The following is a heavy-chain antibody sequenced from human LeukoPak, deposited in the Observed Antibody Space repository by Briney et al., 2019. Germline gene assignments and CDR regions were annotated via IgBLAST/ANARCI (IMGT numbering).Heavy chain of an antibody. Sequence: ASVKVSCKASGYTFTNYAMNWVRQAPGQGLEWMGWISAYNGSTNYAQKLQGRVTMTTDTSTSTAYMELRSLRSDDTAVYYCARDPPRIVVVVAATNYYGMDVWGQGTTVTVSS. V-gene: IGHV1-18*01. J-gene: IGHJ6*02. CDR1: GYTFTNYA. D-gene: IGHD2-15*01. CDR3: ARDPPRIVVVVAATNYYGMDV. CDR2: ISAYNGST.